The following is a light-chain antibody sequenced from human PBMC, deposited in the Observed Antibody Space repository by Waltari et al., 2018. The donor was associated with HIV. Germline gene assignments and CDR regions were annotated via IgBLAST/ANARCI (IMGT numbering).Light chain of an antibody. CDR3: QSYDSSLSAL. CDR1: DSNIGAGFD. CDR2: SYS. J-gene: IGLJ2*01. Sequence: HSVLTQPPSVSGAPGQRVTISCTGSDSNIGAGFDVHWYQQLPGRAHNLLIHSYSNRPSGVPDRFSGSKSGTSASLAITGLQAEDEADYYCQSYDSSLSALFGGGTKLTVL. V-gene: IGLV1-40*01.